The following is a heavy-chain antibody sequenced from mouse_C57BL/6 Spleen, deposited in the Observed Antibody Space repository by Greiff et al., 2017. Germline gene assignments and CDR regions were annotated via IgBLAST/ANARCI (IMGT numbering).Heavy chain of an antibody. Sequence: QVQLQQPGAELVKPGASVKMSCKASGYTFTSYWITWVKQRPGQGLEWIGDIYPGSGSTNYNEKFKSKATLTVDTSSSTDYMQLSSLTSEDSAVYYCASHYDYDGLDYWGQGTTLTVSS. CDR3: ASHYDYDGLDY. CDR2: IYPGSGST. CDR1: GYTFTSYW. D-gene: IGHD2-4*01. V-gene: IGHV1-55*01. J-gene: IGHJ2*01.